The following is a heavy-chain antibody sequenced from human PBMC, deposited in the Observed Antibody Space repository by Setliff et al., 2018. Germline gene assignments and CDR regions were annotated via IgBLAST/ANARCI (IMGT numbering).Heavy chain of an antibody. V-gene: IGHV1-69*05. CDR2: IMPIFGTT. Sequence: SVKVSCKASGGTFNSNAISWVRQAPGQGLEWMGGIMPIFGTTNYAQKFQGRVTVTTDESTSTAYMELSSLRPEDTAVYYCAREKGYYFDSTNYYYYFDYWGQGTLVTVSS. D-gene: IGHD3-22*01. CDR3: AREKGYYFDSTNYYYYFDY. J-gene: IGHJ4*02. CDR1: GGTFNSNA.